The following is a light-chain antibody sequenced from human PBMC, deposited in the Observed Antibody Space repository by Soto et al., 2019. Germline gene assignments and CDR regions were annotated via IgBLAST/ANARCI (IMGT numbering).Light chain of an antibody. CDR1: TAAVTNGHY. CDR2: DTP. V-gene: IGLV7-46*01. J-gene: IGLJ1*01. CDR3: LLTYNGPYV. Sequence: QAVVTPETSLTVSPGGPVTLTCGSVTAAVTNGHYPYWFQQKPGQAPRTLIYDTPNRHSWTPARFSGSLLGGKAALTPSAAQPEDEAEYYCLLTYNGPYVFGTETQVSIL.